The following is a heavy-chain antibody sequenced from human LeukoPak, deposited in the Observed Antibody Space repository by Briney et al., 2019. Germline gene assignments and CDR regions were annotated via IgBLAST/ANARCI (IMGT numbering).Heavy chain of an antibody. CDR1: GGSVSSGSYY. CDR2: IYYSGST. Sequence: SETLSLTCTVSGGSVSSGSYYWSWIRQPPGKGLEWIGYIYYSGSTNYNPSLKSRVTISVDTSKNQFSLKLSSVTAADTAVYYCARVRSTVTTSYFDYRGQGTLVTVSS. D-gene: IGHD4-17*01. J-gene: IGHJ4*02. CDR3: ARVRSTVTTSYFDY. V-gene: IGHV4-61*01.